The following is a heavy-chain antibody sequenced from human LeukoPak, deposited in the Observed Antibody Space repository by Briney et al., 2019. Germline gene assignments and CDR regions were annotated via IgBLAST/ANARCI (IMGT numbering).Heavy chain of an antibody. D-gene: IGHD3-10*01. J-gene: IGHJ4*02. CDR3: AKGFGGGADHYYGSGSEFSYFDY. V-gene: IGHV3-23*01. CDR2: ISGSGGST. CDR1: GFTFSSYA. Sequence: GGSLRLSCAASGFTFSSYAMSWVRQAPGKGLEWVSAISGSGGSTYYADSVKGRFTISRDNSKNTLYLQMNSLRAEDTAVYYCAKGFGGGADHYYGSGSEFSYFDYWGQGTLVTVSS.